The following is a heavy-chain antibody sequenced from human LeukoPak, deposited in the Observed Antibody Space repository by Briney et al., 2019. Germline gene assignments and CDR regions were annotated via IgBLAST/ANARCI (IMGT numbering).Heavy chain of an antibody. D-gene: IGHD1-14*01. CDR1: GGSFSGYY. V-gene: IGHV4-34*01. Sequence: PSETLSLTCAVYGGSFSGYYWSWIRQPPGKGLEWIGEINHSGSTNYNPPLKSRVTISVDTSKNQFSLKLSSVTAADTAVYYCAGLIRPGWFDPWGQGTLVTVSS. CDR2: INHSGST. CDR3: AGLIRPGWFDP. J-gene: IGHJ5*02.